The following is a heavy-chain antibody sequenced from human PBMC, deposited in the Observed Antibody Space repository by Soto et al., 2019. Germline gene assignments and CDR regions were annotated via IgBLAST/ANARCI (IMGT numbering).Heavy chain of an antibody. Sequence: SETLSLTCTVSGGSISSSSYYWGWTRQPPGKGLEWIGSIYYSGSTYYNPSLKSRVTISVDTSKNQFSLKLSSVTAADTAVYYCARPYSSGWSGWFDPWGQGTLVTVS. V-gene: IGHV4-39*01. CDR1: GGSISSSSYY. D-gene: IGHD6-19*01. CDR2: IYYSGST. CDR3: ARPYSSGWSGWFDP. J-gene: IGHJ5*02.